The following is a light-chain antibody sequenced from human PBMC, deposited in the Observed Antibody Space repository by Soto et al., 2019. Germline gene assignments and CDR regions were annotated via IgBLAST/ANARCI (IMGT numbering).Light chain of an antibody. V-gene: IGKV3-11*01. CDR2: DAS. J-gene: IGKJ5*01. CDR3: QQRSNWPLIT. CDR1: QSVSNNY. Sequence: IVLPQSPGTLSLSPGERATLSCVAIQSVSNNYLAWYQQKPGQAPRLLIYDASNRATGIPARFSGSGSGTDFTLTISSLEPEDFAVYYCQQRSNWPLITFGQGTRLEI.